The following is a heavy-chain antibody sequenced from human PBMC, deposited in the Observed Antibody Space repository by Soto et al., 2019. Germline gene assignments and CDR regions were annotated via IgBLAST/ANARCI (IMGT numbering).Heavy chain of an antibody. D-gene: IGHD3-3*01. CDR1: GVSFSGYY. Sequence: SETLSLTCAVYGVSFSGYYWNWIRQPPGKGLEWIGEINHSGSTNYNPSLKSRVTISLDTSKNQFSLRLSSVTAADTAVYYCATAYYNFWSGFSQKYYFDFWGQGTLVTVSS. V-gene: IGHV4-34*01. CDR3: ATAYYNFWSGFSQKYYFDF. J-gene: IGHJ4*02. CDR2: INHSGST.